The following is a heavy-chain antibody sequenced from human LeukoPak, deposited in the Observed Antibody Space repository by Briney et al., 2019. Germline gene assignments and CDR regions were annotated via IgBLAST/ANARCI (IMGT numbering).Heavy chain of an antibody. V-gene: IGHV4-61*02. CDR2: ISPSGSS. CDR3: ARDSDSRETFDY. D-gene: IGHD2-21*01. Sequence: SETLSLTCTVSGGSINSGPYYWTWIRQPAGKGLEWIGRISPSGSSNYNPSLQSRVTMSVDTSKRQFSLSLSSVIAADTAVYYCARDSDSRETFDYWGQGTLVAVSS. J-gene: IGHJ4*02. CDR1: GGSINSGPYY.